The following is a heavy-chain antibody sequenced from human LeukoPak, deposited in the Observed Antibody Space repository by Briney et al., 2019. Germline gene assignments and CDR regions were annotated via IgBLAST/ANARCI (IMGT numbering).Heavy chain of an antibody. Sequence: GASVKVSCKASGYTSTSYDINWVRQATGQGLEWMGWMNPNSGNTGYAQKFQGRVTMTRNTSISTAYMELSSLRSEDTAVYYCARARAVRGLYYYYYYGMDVWGQGTTVTVSS. V-gene: IGHV1-8*01. CDR1: GYTSTSYD. CDR2: MNPNSGNT. D-gene: IGHD3-10*01. J-gene: IGHJ6*02. CDR3: ARARAVRGLYYYYYYGMDV.